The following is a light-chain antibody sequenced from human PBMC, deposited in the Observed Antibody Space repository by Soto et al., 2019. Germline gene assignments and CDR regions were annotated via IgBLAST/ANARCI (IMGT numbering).Light chain of an antibody. V-gene: IGKV3-20*01. CDR1: QSVSSNH. CDR2: GGS. Sequence: DIVLTQSPGTLSLSPGERATLSCRASQSVSSNHLAWYQQKPGQAPRLLIYGGSSRATGIPVRFSGSGSETDFTLTITRLETEDFAVYYCQQYSSSRTFGQATQLDIX. J-gene: IGKJ1*01. CDR3: QQYSSSRT.